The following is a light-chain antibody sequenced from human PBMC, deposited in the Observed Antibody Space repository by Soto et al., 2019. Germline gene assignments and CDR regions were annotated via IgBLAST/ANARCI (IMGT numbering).Light chain of an antibody. J-gene: IGKJ4*01. CDR1: QSVSSSY. CDR2: GAS. Sequence: EIVLTQSPVTLSLSPGERATLSCRASQSVSSSYLAWYQQKPGQAPRLLIYGASSRATGIPDRFSGSGSGTDFTLTISRLEPEDFAVYYCQQYGSSPPALTFGGGTKVDIK. CDR3: QQYGSSPPALT. V-gene: IGKV3-20*01.